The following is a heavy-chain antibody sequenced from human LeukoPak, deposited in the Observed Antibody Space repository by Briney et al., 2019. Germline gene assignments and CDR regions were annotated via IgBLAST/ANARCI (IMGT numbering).Heavy chain of an antibody. CDR3: ARVGYDSSSYYTDYFDY. V-gene: IGHV4-59*01. D-gene: IGHD3-22*01. CDR2: IYYSGST. Sequence: SETLSLTCTVSGGSISSYYWSWIRQPPGKGLEWIGYIYYSGSTNYNPSLKSRVTISVDTSKNQFSLKLSSVTAADTAVYYCARVGYDSSSYYTDYFDYWGQGTLVTVSS. J-gene: IGHJ4*02. CDR1: GGSISSYY.